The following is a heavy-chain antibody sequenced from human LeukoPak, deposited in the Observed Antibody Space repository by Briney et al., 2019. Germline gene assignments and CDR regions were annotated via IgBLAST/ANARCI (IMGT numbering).Heavy chain of an antibody. J-gene: IGHJ4*02. CDR3: AKDSYGDYSPPVFDY. CDR2: ISGSGGST. D-gene: IGHD4-17*01. CDR1: GFTFSSYA. Sequence: GGSLRLSCAASGFTFSSYAMSWVRQAPGKGLEWVSAISGSGGSTYYADSVKGRFTISRDNSKITLYLQMNSLRAEDTAVYYCAKDSYGDYSPPVFDYWGQGTLVTVSS. V-gene: IGHV3-23*01.